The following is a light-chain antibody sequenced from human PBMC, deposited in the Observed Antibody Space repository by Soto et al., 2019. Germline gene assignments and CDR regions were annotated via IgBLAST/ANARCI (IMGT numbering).Light chain of an antibody. J-gene: IGLJ1*01. Sequence: QSALTQPASVSDSPGQSITISCIGTSSDIGSSNHVSWHQQHPGQAPKLMIYDVSYRPSGVSNRFSGSKTGNTASLIISGLQAEDEADYYCSSYTSTTSYVFGSGTKLTVL. CDR3: SSYTSTTSYV. CDR2: DVS. CDR1: SSDIGSSNH. V-gene: IGLV2-14*03.